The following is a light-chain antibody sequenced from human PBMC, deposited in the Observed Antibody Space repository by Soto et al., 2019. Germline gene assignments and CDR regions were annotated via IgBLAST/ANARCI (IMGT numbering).Light chain of an antibody. CDR3: QQYNTWPIT. CDR1: QSISDT. CDR2: GAS. J-gene: IGKJ5*01. Sequence: ETVMTQSPATLSVSPGGRASLSCRASQSISDTLAWYQQKPGQAPRLLIHGASTRATGFPARFSGSGSGTDFTLTISSLQSEDFAIYYCQQYNTWPITFGQGTRLEIK. V-gene: IGKV3-15*01.